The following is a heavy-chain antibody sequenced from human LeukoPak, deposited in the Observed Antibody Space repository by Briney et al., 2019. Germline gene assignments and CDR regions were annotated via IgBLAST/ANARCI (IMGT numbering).Heavy chain of an antibody. CDR1: GYSFTSYW. CDR3: ARRARSGAVVITTHDAFDI. Sequence: GESLKISCKGSGYSFTSYWIGWVRQMPGKGLEWMGIIYPGDSDTRYSPSFQGQVTISADKSISTAYLQWSSLKASDTAMYYCARRARSGAVVITTHDAFDIWGQGTMVTVSS. CDR2: IYPGDSDT. V-gene: IGHV5-51*01. J-gene: IGHJ3*02. D-gene: IGHD3-22*01.